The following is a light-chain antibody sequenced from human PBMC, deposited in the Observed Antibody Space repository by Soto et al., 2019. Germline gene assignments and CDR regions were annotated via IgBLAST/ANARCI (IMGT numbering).Light chain of an antibody. J-gene: IGKJ2*01. CDR1: QNVHIN. V-gene: IGKV3-15*01. Sequence: TVITQSPATLSVSPGDTATLSCRSSQNVHINLAWYQQKPGQAPTLLIYGVSARAPGVPARFSGTGSGTEFTLTIRNLQSEDFGVYYCQQYETWPRTFGQGTK. CDR3: QQYETWPRT. CDR2: GVS.